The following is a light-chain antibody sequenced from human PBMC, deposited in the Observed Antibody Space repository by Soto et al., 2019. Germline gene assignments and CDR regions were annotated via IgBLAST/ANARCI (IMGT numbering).Light chain of an antibody. CDR2: EVS. Sequence: QSVLTQPASVSGSPGQSITISCTGTSSDVGGYNFVSWYHQHPGKAPKLMIYEVSNRPSGVSNRFSGSKSGNTASLTISGLQAEDEADYYCSSYTSSNTVVFGGGTKLTV. J-gene: IGLJ3*02. V-gene: IGLV2-14*01. CDR3: SSYTSSNTVV. CDR1: SSDVGGYNF.